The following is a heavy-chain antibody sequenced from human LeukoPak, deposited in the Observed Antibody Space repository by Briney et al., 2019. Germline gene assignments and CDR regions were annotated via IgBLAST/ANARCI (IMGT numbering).Heavy chain of an antibody. CDR3: ARDARSDYGGNQTHSPDAFDI. V-gene: IGHV1-69*13. CDR1: GGTFSSYA. Sequence: SVKVSCKASGGTFSSYAISWVRQAPGQGLEWMGGIIPIFGTANYAQKFQGRVTITADESTSTAYMELSSLRSEDTAVYYCARDARSDYGGNQTHSPDAFDIWGQGTMVTVSS. D-gene: IGHD4-23*01. J-gene: IGHJ3*02. CDR2: IIPIFGTA.